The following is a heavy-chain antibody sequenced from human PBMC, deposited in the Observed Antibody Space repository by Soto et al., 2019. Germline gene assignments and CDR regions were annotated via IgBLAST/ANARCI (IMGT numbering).Heavy chain of an antibody. D-gene: IGHD3-9*01. CDR3: ARSTLRYFDLSIISRPHRHAFDI. V-gene: IGHV5-51*01. CDR1: GYSFTSYW. CDR2: IYPGDSDT. J-gene: IGHJ3*02. Sequence: GESLKISCKGSGYSFTSYWIGWVRQMPGKGLEWMGIIYPGDSDTRYSPSFQGQVTISADKSISTAYLQWSSLKASDTAMYYCARSTLRYFDLSIISRPHRHAFDIWGQGTMVTVSS.